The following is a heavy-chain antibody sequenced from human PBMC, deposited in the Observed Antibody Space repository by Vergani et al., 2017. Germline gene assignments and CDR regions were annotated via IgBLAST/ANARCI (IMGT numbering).Heavy chain of an antibody. D-gene: IGHD3-10*01. CDR2: ISPDGFST. J-gene: IGHJ6*02. CDR3: ARDGDEGFLRCLRDESYYGMDV. CDR1: GYTFTAYY. Sequence: QVQLVQSGAEVGKPGASVKISCKASGYTFTAYYIHWVRQAPEQGLEWVGVISPDGFSTFYAQKFQGRVTITRDTSTSTVYVEVTSLRSDDTAVYYCARDGDEGFLRCLRDESYYGMDVWGQGTTVTVSS. V-gene: IGHV1-46*01.